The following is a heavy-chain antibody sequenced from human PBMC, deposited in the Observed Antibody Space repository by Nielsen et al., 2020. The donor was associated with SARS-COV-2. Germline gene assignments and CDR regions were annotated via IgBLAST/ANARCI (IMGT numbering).Heavy chain of an antibody. CDR1: GFSFGIYS. J-gene: IGHJ6*02. Sequence: SLKISCTASGFSFGIYSMSWVRQAPGKGLEWVSGISWNSGSIGYADSVKGRFTISRDNAKNSLYLQMNSLRAEDTAVYYCARFNMVRGVIITDVYYYYGMDVWGQGTTVTVSS. CDR2: ISWNSGSI. D-gene: IGHD3-10*01. V-gene: IGHV3-9*01. CDR3: ARFNMVRGVIITDVYYYYGMDV.